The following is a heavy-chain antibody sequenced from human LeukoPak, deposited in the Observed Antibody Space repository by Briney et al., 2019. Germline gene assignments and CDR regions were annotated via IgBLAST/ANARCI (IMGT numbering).Heavy chain of an antibody. V-gene: IGHV4-31*03. CDR1: GVSVSDGRYY. CDR3: ATPYSSGISCLDVFNM. D-gene: IGHD2-2*01. CDR2: KYYGGSA. Sequence: KPSQTLSLTCNVSGVSVSDGRYYWTWIRQHPGKGLEWIGYKYYGGSAKYNPSLKSRLTISIDTSKNQFSLQLSSVTAADTATYYCATPYSSGISCLDVFNMWGQGTRVTVSS. J-gene: IGHJ3*02.